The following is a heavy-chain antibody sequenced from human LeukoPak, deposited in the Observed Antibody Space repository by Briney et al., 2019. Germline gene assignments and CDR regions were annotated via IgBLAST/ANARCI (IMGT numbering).Heavy chain of an antibody. J-gene: IGHJ6*02. CDR1: GFTFSSYG. CDR3: ARDGEEPAAMRVGYYGMDV. D-gene: IGHD2-2*01. CDR2: IWYDGSNK. Sequence: GRSLRLSCAASGFTFSSYGMHWVRQAPGKGLEWVAVIWYDGSNKYYADSVKGRFTISRDNSKNTLYLQMNSLRAEDTAVYYCARDGEEPAAMRVGYYGMDVWGQGTTVTVSS. V-gene: IGHV3-33*01.